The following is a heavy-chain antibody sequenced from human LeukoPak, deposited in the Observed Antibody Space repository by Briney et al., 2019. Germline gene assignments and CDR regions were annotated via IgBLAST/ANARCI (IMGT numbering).Heavy chain of an antibody. V-gene: IGHV3-23*01. CDR1: GFTFSSYV. Sequence: GGSLRLSCAASGFTFSSYVMSWVRQAPGKGLEWASAISGRGGSTYYADAVKGRFTISRDNSKNTLYLQMSSLRAGDTAVYYCAKGRAVSGPFDSWGQGTLVTVSS. CDR3: AKGRAVSGPFDS. CDR2: ISGRGGST. D-gene: IGHD6-19*01. J-gene: IGHJ4*02.